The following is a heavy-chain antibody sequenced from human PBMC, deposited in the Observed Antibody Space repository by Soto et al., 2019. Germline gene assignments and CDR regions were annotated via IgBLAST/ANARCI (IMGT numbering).Heavy chain of an antibody. Sequence: QAQLVESGGGLVKPGGSLRLSCAASRFTFSDYYLTWIRQAPGKGLEWISYISDSGSTIYFADSVKGRFTISRDNAENSLSLQMHSLRAEDTAVYYCARVMMTTIDAFDIWGQGTMVTVSS. V-gene: IGHV3-11*01. J-gene: IGHJ3*02. CDR1: RFTFSDYY. CDR3: ARVMMTTIDAFDI. CDR2: ISDSGSTI. D-gene: IGHD4-4*01.